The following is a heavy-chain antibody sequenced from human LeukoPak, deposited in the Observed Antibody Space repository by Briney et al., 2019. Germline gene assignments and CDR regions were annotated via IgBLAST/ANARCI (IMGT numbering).Heavy chain of an antibody. CDR3: ARSRSRGYSGDFDY. Sequence: SETLSLTCTGLGDSINSRGYIWVWVRQPPGKGLDWVGDIFYTNGHTSYNPSLESRVTISVDASRSQFSLRVTSVTAADTAVYFCARSRSRGYSGDFDYWGQGTLVTVSS. J-gene: IGHJ4*02. V-gene: IGHV4-39*01. CDR2: IFYTNGHT. CDR1: GDSINSRGYI. D-gene: IGHD5-12*01.